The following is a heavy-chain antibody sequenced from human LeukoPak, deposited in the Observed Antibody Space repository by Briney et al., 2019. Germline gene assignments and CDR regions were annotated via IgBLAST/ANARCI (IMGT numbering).Heavy chain of an antibody. CDR1: GFTFSNYW. CDR2: IWNDGRET. D-gene: IGHD2-2*01. V-gene: IGHV3-7*03. CDR3: AKDAGYCSSTSCYGYFDY. Sequence: GGSLRLSCAASGFTFSNYWMTWVRQAPGKGLEWVASIWNDGRETYYVDSVKGRFTISRDNAQNSLYLHMNSLRAEDTAVYYCAKDAGYCSSTSCYGYFDYWGQGTLVTVSS. J-gene: IGHJ4*02.